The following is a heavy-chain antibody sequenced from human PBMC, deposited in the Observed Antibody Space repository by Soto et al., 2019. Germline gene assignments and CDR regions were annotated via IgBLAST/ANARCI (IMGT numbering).Heavy chain of an antibody. J-gene: IGHJ4*02. D-gene: IGHD2-15*01. CDR2: IYYSGST. Sequence: SETMSLTCTVSGCTISSGDYYWSWIRQPPGKGLEWIGYIYYSGSTYYNPSLKSRVTISVDTSKNQFSLKVSSVTAADTAVYYCARGNTPLDYWGQGTLVTVSS. CDR3: ARGNTPLDY. CDR1: GCTISSGDYY. V-gene: IGHV4-30-4*01.